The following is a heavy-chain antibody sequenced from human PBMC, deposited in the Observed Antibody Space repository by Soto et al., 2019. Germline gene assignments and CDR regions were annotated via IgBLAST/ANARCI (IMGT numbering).Heavy chain of an antibody. J-gene: IGHJ6*02. CDR1: GFTFSSYG. CDR2: ISYDGSNK. CDR3: AKEKSARDGYNKDYYYYYYGMDV. V-gene: IGHV3-30*18. Sequence: PGGSLRLSCAASGFTFSSYGMHWVRQAPGKGLEWVAVISYDGSNKYYADSVKGRFTISRDNSKNTLYLQMNSLRAEDTAVYYCAKEKSARDGYNKDYYYYYYGMDVWGQGTTVTVSS. D-gene: IGHD5-12*01.